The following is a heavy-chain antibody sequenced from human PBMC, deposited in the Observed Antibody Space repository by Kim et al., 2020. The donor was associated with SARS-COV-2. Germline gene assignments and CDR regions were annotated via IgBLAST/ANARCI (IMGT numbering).Heavy chain of an antibody. CDR1: GGSFSGYY. J-gene: IGHJ3*02. Sequence: SETLSLTCAVYGGSFSGYYWSWIRQPPGKGLEWIGEINHSGSTNYNPSLKSRVTISVDTSKNQFSLKLSSVTAADTAVYYCASTYYYDSSEDAFDIWGQGTMVTVSS. CDR2: INHSGST. V-gene: IGHV4-34*01. D-gene: IGHD3-22*01. CDR3: ASTYYYDSSEDAFDI.